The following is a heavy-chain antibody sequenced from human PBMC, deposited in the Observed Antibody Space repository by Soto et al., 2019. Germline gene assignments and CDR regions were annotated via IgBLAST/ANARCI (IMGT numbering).Heavy chain of an antibody. Sequence: QLQVQESGPGLVKPSETLSLTCTVSGVSIDSSRYYWGWIRQPPGKGLELIGNIHYSGTTYYNPSVTSRVIISVNTSKNQFSLRLNSVTAADTAVYYCARPYESGGFYYGFDYWGQGTPVTVSS. CDR3: ARPYESGGFYYGFDY. J-gene: IGHJ4*02. CDR1: GVSIDSSRYY. V-gene: IGHV4-39*01. CDR2: IHYSGTT. D-gene: IGHD3-22*01.